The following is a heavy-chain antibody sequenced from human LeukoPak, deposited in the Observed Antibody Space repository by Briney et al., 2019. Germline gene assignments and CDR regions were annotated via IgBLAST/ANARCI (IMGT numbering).Heavy chain of an antibody. CDR1: GYTFTSYG. CDR2: IIPIFGTA. CDR3: ASLQGSTGDEALSPFDS. D-gene: IGHD7-27*01. V-gene: IGHV1-69*13. Sequence: SVTVSCTASGYTFTSYGISWVRQAPGQGLEWMGGIIPIFGTAHYAQKFQGRVTVTADESTSTAYMELSSLRSEDTALYYCASLQGSTGDEALSPFDSWGQGTLVTVSS. J-gene: IGHJ4*02.